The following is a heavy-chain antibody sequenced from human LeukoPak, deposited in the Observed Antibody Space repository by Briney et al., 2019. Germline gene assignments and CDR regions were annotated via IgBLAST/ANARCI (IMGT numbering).Heavy chain of an antibody. J-gene: IGHJ4*02. CDR1: GFTFSNAW. D-gene: IGHD6-19*01. Sequence: PGGSLRLSCAASGFTFSNAWMSWDRQAPGKGLEWVGRIKSKTDGGTTDYAAPVKGRFTISRDDSKNTLYLQMNSLKTEDTAVYYCTTGQWVRSSGWIFDYWGQGTLVTVSS. CDR3: TTGQWVRSSGWIFDY. V-gene: IGHV3-15*01. CDR2: IKSKTDGGTT.